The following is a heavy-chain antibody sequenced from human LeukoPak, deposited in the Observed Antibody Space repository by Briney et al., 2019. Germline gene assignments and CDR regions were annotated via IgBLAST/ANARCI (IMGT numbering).Heavy chain of an antibody. CDR2: IKQDGSEK. Sequence: GGSLRLSCAASGFTFSSYGMHWVRQAPGKGLEWVANIKQDGSEKYYVDSVKDRFTISRDNAKNSLYLQMNSLRAEDAAVYYCTRENWYIDYWGQGNLVTVSS. J-gene: IGHJ4*02. V-gene: IGHV3-7*01. CDR1: GFTFSSYG. CDR3: TRENWYIDY.